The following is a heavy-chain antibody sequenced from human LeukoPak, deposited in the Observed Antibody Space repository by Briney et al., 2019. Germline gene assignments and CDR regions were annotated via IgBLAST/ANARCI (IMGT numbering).Heavy chain of an antibody. CDR3: AREVARRGATPGAFDI. V-gene: IGHV3-53*01. J-gene: IGHJ3*02. D-gene: IGHD2-15*01. CDR2: IYSGGST. CDR1: GFTVSSNY. Sequence: GGSLRLSCAASGFTVSSNYMSWVRQAPGKGLEWVSVIYSGGSTYYADSVKGRFTISRDNSKNTLYLQMNSLRAEDTAVYYCAREVARRGATPGAFDIWGQGTMVTVSS.